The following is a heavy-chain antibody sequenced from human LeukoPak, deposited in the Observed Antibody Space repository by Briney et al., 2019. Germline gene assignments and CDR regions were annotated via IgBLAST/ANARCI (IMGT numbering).Heavy chain of an antibody. CDR3: ARDPFGEGGIDY. D-gene: IGHD3-10*01. CDR2: IYYSGST. CDR1: GGSFSGYY. V-gene: IGHV4-59*01. J-gene: IGHJ4*02. Sequence: SETLSLTCAVYGGSFSGYYWSWIRQPPGKGLEWIGYIYYSGSTNYNPSLKSRVTISVDTSKDQFSLKLTSVTAADTAVYYCARDPFGEGGIDYWGQGTLVTVSS.